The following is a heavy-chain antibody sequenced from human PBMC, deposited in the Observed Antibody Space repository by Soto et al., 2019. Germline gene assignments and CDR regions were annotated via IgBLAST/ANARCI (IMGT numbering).Heavy chain of an antibody. CDR2: IYYIGST. CDR3: ARHQTYGDYPPWYFDL. Sequence: QLQLQESGPGLVKPSETLSLTCTVSGGSISSSSYYWGWIRQPPGKGPEWIGSIYYIGSTYYNPSLKSRVTISVDTSKNQFSLKLSSVTAADTAVYYCARHQTYGDYPPWYFDLWGRGTLVTVSS. V-gene: IGHV4-39*01. J-gene: IGHJ2*01. D-gene: IGHD4-17*01. CDR1: GGSISSSSYY.